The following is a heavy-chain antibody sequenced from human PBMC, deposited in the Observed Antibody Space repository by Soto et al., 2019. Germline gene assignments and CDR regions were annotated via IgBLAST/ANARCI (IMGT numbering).Heavy chain of an antibody. Sequence: QVQLVQSGAEVKNPRASVKVSCKASGYTFTRYGIGWARQAPGQGLEWMGWINTYHGNTNYAQNVQGRVTLTTDTPASTAYMELRSLRSNDTAIYYCAMVDVYVTPSPQDVWGQGTTVIVSS. CDR1: GYTFTRYG. D-gene: IGHD3-16*01. CDR3: AMVDVYVTPSPQDV. V-gene: IGHV1-18*01. J-gene: IGHJ6*02. CDR2: INTYHGNT.